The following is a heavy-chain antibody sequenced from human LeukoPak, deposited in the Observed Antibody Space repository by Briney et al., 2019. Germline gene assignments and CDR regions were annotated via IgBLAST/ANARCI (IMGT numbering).Heavy chain of an antibody. J-gene: IGHJ3*01. CDR2: MHPSNGDT. CDR3: ARRVRGVVIFSRAQGSFDL. V-gene: IGHV1-8*01. CDR1: GYTFTNYD. Sequence: ASVRVSCKASGYTFTNYDINWVRQATGQGLEWMGWMHPSNGDTGYAQKFQGRVTMTRNTSTTTAYMELSSLRSDDTAVYYCARRVRGVVIFSRAQGSFDLWGQGTLVTVSS. D-gene: IGHD3-10*01.